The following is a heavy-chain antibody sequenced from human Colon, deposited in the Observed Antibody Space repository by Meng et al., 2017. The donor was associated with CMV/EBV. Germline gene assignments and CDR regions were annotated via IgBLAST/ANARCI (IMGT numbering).Heavy chain of an antibody. V-gene: IGHV4-61*01. J-gene: IGHJ4*02. Sequence: SETLSLTCSVSGGSVNSGSYYWTWIRQRPGEGLEWIGYISYSGSTNYNPSLKTRLTIEVDTSKNQFSLKLTSVSAADTAMYYCAREASGWSTGIDYWGRGTLVTVSS. CDR3: AREASGWSTGIDY. CDR2: ISYSGST. CDR1: GGSVNSGSYY. D-gene: IGHD6-19*01.